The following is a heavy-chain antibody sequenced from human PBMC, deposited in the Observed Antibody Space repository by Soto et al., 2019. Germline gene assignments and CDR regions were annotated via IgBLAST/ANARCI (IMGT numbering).Heavy chain of an antibody. J-gene: IGHJ5*02. CDR3: AVDYGVAWFDP. CDR1: GGSISSYY. D-gene: IGHD4-17*01. Sequence: QVQLQESGPGLVKPSETLSLTCTVSGGSISSYYWSWIRQPPGKGLEWIGYIYYSGSTNYNPSLKSRVHISVATSKNQFSLKLSSVTAADTAVYSCAVDYGVAWFDPWGQGTLVTVSS. V-gene: IGHV4-59*01. CDR2: IYYSGST.